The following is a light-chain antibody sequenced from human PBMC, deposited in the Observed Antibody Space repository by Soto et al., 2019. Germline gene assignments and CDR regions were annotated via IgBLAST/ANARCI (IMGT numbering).Light chain of an antibody. V-gene: IGLV2-8*01. J-gene: IGLJ2*01. CDR2: EVT. Sequence: QSVLTQPPSASGSPGQSVTISCTGTSSDVGRYNYVSWYQQHPGKAPKLIIYEVTKRPSGVPDRFSGSKSDNTASLTVSGLQAEDKADYYCSSYAGNNNLIFGGGTKLTVL. CDR1: SSDVGRYNY. CDR3: SSYAGNNNLI.